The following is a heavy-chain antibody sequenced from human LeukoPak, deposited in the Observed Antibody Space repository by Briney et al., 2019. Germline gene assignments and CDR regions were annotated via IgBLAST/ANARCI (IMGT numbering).Heavy chain of an antibody. V-gene: IGHV1-24*01. CDR2: FDPEDGET. D-gene: IGHD3-22*01. Sequence: ASVKVSCKASGYTLTELSMYWVRQAPGKGLEWMGGFDPEDGETIYAQKFQGRVTMTEDTSTDTAYMELSSLRSEDTAVYYCATPSSGSARDAFDIWGQGTMVTVSS. J-gene: IGHJ3*02. CDR1: GYTLTELS. CDR3: ATPSSGSARDAFDI.